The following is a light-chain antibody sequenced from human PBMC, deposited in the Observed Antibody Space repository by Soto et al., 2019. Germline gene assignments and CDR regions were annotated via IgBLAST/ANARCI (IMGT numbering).Light chain of an antibody. Sequence: DIQVTQSPSSLSASVGDRVTITCRASQDITSSLNWYQQKPGKAPNLLIYASSTLQSGVPSRFSGSGSGTDFTLTISSLQPEDFASYFCQQSYSTPGTFGQGTKVDIK. CDR3: QQSYSTPGT. J-gene: IGKJ1*01. V-gene: IGKV1-39*01. CDR2: ASS. CDR1: QDITSS.